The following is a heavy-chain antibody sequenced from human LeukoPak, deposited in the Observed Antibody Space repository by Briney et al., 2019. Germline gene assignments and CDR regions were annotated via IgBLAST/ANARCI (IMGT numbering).Heavy chain of an antibody. J-gene: IGHJ4*02. CDR1: GGSFSGSY. D-gene: IGHD3-16*01. Sequence: SETLSLTSAVPGGSFSGSYWCWIRQPPGKGLEWIGVINHSGSTNYNPSLKSRVTISVDTSKNQFSLKLSSVTAADTAVFYCARGTDAYLASFDYWGQGTLVTVSS. CDR3: ARGTDAYLASFDY. CDR2: INHSGST. V-gene: IGHV4-34*01.